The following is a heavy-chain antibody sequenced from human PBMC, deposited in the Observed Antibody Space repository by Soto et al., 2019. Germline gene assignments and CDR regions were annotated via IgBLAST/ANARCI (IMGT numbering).Heavy chain of an antibody. Sequence: TLSLTCTVSGGSISSGDYYWSWIHQPPGKGLEWIGYIYYSGSTYYNPSLKSRVTISVDTSKNQFSLKLSSVTAADTAVYYCARDRGYLNWFDPWGQGTLVTVSS. CDR2: IYYSGST. D-gene: IGHD2-15*01. CDR1: GGSISSGDYY. CDR3: ARDRGYLNWFDP. J-gene: IGHJ5*02. V-gene: IGHV4-30-4*01.